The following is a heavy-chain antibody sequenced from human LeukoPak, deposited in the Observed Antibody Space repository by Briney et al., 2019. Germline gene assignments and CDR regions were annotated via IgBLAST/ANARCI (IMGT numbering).Heavy chain of an antibody. V-gene: IGHV3-30-3*01. CDR3: ARGGQQMSDAMDV. CDR1: GFTFTDYI. D-gene: IGHD6-13*01. CDR2: ISDDGTIE. J-gene: IGHJ6*02. Sequence: GGSLRLSCVASGFTFTDYIMHWGRQAPGKGLEWVTVISDDGTIEYYAHSVKGRFTISKDNSKNRLYLQMDSPRTENTAVYFCARGGQQMSDAMDVWGQGTTVTVSS.